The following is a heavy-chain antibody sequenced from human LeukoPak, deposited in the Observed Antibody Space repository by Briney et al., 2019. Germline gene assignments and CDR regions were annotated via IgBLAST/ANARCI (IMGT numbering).Heavy chain of an antibody. CDR1: GGSFSDYF. V-gene: IGHV4-34*01. CDR3: ARVTGYMTEDYFDY. Sequence: SETLSLTCAVYGGSFSDYFWSWIRQPPGKGLEWIGEINHSARTNYNPSLKSRVSISVDTSNNQFSLRLSSVTAADTAVYYCARVTGYMTEDYFDYWGQGTLITVSS. D-gene: IGHD6-13*01. CDR2: INHSART. J-gene: IGHJ4*02.